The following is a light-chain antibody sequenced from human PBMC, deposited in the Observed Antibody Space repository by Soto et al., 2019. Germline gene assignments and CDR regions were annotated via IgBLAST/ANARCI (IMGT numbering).Light chain of an antibody. Sequence: SVLTQPPSVSGAPGQRVTISCTGSSSNIGAGYDVHWYQQLPGTAPKLLIYGNSNRPSAVPDRFSGSKSCTSASLAITGLQAEDEADYYCQSYDSSLSGWVFGGGTKLTVL. CDR1: SSNIGAGYD. CDR2: GNS. J-gene: IGLJ3*02. CDR3: QSYDSSLSGWV. V-gene: IGLV1-40*01.